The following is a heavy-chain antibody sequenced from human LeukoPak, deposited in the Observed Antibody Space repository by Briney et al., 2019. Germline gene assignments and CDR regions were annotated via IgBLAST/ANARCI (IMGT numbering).Heavy chain of an antibody. CDR1: GFTFSSYA. CDR3: ARGTKRGLYFDWFVDN. J-gene: IGHJ4*02. Sequence: GGSLRLSCAASGFTFSSYAMHWVRQAPGKGLEWVAVISYDGSNKYYADSVKGRFTISRDNSKNTLYLQMNSLRAEDTAVYYCARGTKRGLYFDWFVDNSGQSTLVTASS. CDR2: ISYDGSNK. V-gene: IGHV3-30*04. D-gene: IGHD3-9*01.